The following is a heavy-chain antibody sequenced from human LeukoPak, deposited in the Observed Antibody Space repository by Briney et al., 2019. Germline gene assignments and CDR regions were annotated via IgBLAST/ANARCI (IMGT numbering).Heavy chain of an antibody. D-gene: IGHD5-12*01. V-gene: IGHV3-9*01. J-gene: IGHJ3*02. CDR1: GFTFDDYA. CDR3: AKDIKRYDDAFDI. CDR2: ISWNSGSI. Sequence: GGSLRLSCAASGFTFDDYAMHWVRQAPGKGLEWGSGISWNSGSIGYADSVKGRFTISRDNAKNSLYLQMNSLRAEDTALYYCAKDIKRYDDAFDIWGQGTMVTVSS.